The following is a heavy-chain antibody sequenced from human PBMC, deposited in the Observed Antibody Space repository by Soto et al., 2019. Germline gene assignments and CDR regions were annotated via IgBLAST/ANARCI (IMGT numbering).Heavy chain of an antibody. CDR2: ISDSDNAT. V-gene: IGHV3-23*01. CDR3: AKGVSSSAWSASDN. D-gene: IGHD6-19*01. Sequence: EVQLLESGGGLVQPGGSLRLSCAASGFTFSSYAMTWVRQAPGKGLEWVSVISDSDNATYYVDSVKGRFTISRDNSKNTLYLQFNSLRAEDTAVYYCAKGVSSSAWSASDNWGQGTLVTVSS. CDR1: GFTFSSYA. J-gene: IGHJ4*02.